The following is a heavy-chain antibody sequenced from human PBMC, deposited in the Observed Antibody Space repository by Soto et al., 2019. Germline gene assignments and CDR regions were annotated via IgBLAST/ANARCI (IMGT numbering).Heavy chain of an antibody. D-gene: IGHD1-1*01. J-gene: IGHJ6*02. CDR3: AKGSHYWTGQYGMDV. CDR1: GGSISSYY. CDR2: IYYSGST. Sequence: SETLSLTCTVSGGSISSYYWSWIRQPPGKGLEWIGYIYYSGSTNYNPSLKSRVTISVDTSKNQFSLKLSSVTAADTAVYYCAKGSHYWTGQYGMDVWGQGTTVTVSS. V-gene: IGHV4-59*01.